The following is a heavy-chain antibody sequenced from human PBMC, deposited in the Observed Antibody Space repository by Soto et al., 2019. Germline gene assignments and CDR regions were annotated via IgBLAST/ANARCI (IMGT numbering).Heavy chain of an antibody. Sequence: GGSLRLSCAASGFTFSSYWMHWVRQAPGKGLVWVSRINSDGSSTSYADSVKGRFTISRDNAKNTLYLQMNSLRAEDTAVYYCARGAAEDIVATTRPRSDYWGQGTLVTVSS. J-gene: IGHJ4*02. D-gene: IGHD5-12*01. V-gene: IGHV3-74*01. CDR3: ARGAAEDIVATTRPRSDY. CDR1: GFTFSSYW. CDR2: INSDGSST.